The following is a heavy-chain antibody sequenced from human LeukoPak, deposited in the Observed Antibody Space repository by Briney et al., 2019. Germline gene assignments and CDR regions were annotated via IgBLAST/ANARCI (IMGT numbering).Heavy chain of an antibody. CDR2: MNPKSGGT. CDR3: ARAGGRSWFDP. D-gene: IGHD1-26*01. Sequence: ASVKVSCKASGYTFSNSYIHWVRQAPGQGLEWMGSMNPKSGGTKYAQKFQGRVSMTRDTSISTAYMELASLTSDDSAVYYCARAGGRSWFDPWGQGTLVTVSS. V-gene: IGHV1-2*02. CDR1: GYTFSNSY. J-gene: IGHJ5*02.